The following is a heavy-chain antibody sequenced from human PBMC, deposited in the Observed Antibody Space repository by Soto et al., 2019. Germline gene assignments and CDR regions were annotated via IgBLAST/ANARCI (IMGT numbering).Heavy chain of an antibody. Sequence: QVQLQESGPGLVRPSETLSLTCTVSGGSISSYYWSWIRQPPGKGLEWIAYIYYSGSTNYNPSLKSRVTISVDTSKNQFSLKLSSVTAADTAVYYCARRYGDAVDFWGQGTLVTVSS. V-gene: IGHV4-59*01. D-gene: IGHD4-17*01. CDR1: GGSISSYY. CDR3: ARRYGDAVDF. J-gene: IGHJ4*02. CDR2: IYYSGST.